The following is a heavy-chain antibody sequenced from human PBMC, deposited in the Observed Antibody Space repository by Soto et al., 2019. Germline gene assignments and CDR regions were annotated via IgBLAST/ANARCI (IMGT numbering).Heavy chain of an antibody. Sequence: GESLKISCAASGFSFSTSNMNWVRQAPGTGLEWVSSISSSGDYIFYADSVTGRFTVSRDNAKNSLYLQMNSLRAADTAVYYCITAEWLRPFDHWGHGTLVTVSS. CDR1: GFSFSTSN. CDR3: ITAEWLRPFDH. CDR2: ISSSGDYI. V-gene: IGHV3-21*01. J-gene: IGHJ4*01. D-gene: IGHD5-12*01.